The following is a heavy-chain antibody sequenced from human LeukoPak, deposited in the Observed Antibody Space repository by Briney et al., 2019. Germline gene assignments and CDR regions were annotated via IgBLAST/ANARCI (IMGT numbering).Heavy chain of an antibody. CDR2: IHYSGST. Sequence: SETLSLTCTVSGCSISRSIYYWGWIREPPGKGLDGIGSIHYSGSTSYNPATKGGVTIYVGTSKNPYSLTLSSVTAADTPVYYCASNYDSSGYFSFHYWGQGTLVTVSS. V-gene: IGHV4-39*01. J-gene: IGHJ4*02. CDR1: GCSISRSIYY. D-gene: IGHD3-22*01. CDR3: ASNYDSSGYFSFHY.